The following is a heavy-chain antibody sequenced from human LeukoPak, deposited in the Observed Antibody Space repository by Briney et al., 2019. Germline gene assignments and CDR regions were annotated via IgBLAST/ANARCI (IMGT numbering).Heavy chain of an antibody. CDR3: ARLSSSGGLSYFDY. Sequence: PSETLSLTCTVSGGSISSSSYYWGWIRQPPGKGLEWIGSIYYSGSTYYNPSLKSRVTISVDTSKNQFSLKLSSVTAADTAVYYCARLSSSGGLSYFDYWGQGTLVTVSS. CDR1: GGSISSSSYY. D-gene: IGHD4-23*01. J-gene: IGHJ4*02. CDR2: IYYSGST. V-gene: IGHV4-39*01.